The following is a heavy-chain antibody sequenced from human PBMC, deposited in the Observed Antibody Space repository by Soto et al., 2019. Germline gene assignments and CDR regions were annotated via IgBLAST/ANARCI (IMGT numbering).Heavy chain of an antibody. J-gene: IGHJ5*02. D-gene: IGHD6-19*01. CDR2: ISAYNGNT. CDR3: ARDRIAVAGTRWFDP. CDR1: GYTFTSYG. V-gene: IGHV1-18*01. Sequence: ASVKVSCKASGYTFTSYGISWVRQAPGQGLEWMGWISAYNGNTNYAQKLQGRVTVTTDTSTSTAYMELSSLRSEATAVYYCARDRIAVAGTRWFDPWGQGTLVTVSS.